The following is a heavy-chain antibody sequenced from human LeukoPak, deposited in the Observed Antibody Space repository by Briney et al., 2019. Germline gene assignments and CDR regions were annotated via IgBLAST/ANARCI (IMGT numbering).Heavy chain of an antibody. CDR2: IIPIFGTA. D-gene: IGHD2-2*01. CDR3: ARGQIVVVPAAMGYGWFDP. V-gene: IGHV1-69*01. CDR1: GGTFSSYA. Sequence: SVKVSCKASGGTFSSYAISRVRQAPGQGLEWMGGIIPIFGTANYAQKFQGRVTITADESTSTAYMELSSLRSEDTAVYYCARGQIVVVPAAMGYGWFDPWGQGTLVTVSS. J-gene: IGHJ5*02.